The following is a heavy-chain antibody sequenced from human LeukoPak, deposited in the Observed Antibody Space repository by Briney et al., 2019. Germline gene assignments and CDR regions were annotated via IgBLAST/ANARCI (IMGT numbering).Heavy chain of an antibody. CDR2: IYSGGST. J-gene: IGHJ6*02. Sequence: GGSLRLSCAASGFTVSSDYMSWVRQAPGKGLEWVSVIYSGGSTYYADSVKGRFTISRDNSKSTLYLQMNSLRAEDTAVYYCALGYCSSTSCYTNFYYYYGMDVWGQGTTVTVSS. CDR3: ALGYCSSTSCYTNFYYYYGMDV. CDR1: GFTVSSDY. D-gene: IGHD2-2*02. V-gene: IGHV3-66*01.